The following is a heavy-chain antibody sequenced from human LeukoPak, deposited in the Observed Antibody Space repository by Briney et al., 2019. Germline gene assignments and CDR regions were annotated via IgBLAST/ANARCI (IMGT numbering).Heavy chain of an antibody. CDR1: GFTFSSYS. CDR2: ISSSSSYI. D-gene: IGHD1-26*01. J-gene: IGHJ6*02. CDR3: ARDSPYSGSYYDYYYGMDV. V-gene: IGHV3-21*01. Sequence: PGGSLRLSCAASGFTFSSYSMNWVRQAPGKGLEWVSSISSSSSYIYYADSVKGRFTISRDNAKNSLYLQMNSLRAEDTAVYYCARDSPYSGSYYDYYYGMDVWGQGTTVTVSS.